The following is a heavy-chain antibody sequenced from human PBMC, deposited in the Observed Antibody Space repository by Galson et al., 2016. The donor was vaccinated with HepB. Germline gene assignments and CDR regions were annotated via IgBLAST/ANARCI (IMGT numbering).Heavy chain of an antibody. CDR3: ARGRRVRGVTTKFNWIDP. CDR1: GGSFSGHY. CDR2: INESGNT. Sequence: SETLSLTCAVNGGSFSGHYWTWIRQPPGMGLEWIGEINESGNTRYNPSLRSRVIVSLDTAKNQFSLKLSSVTAADAAVYYCARGRRVRGVTTKFNWIDPWDHGTLVTVSS. D-gene: IGHD3-10*01. J-gene: IGHJ5*02. V-gene: IGHV4-34*01.